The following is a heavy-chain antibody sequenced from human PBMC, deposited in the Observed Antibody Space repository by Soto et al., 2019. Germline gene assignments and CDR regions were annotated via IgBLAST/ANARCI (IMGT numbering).Heavy chain of an antibody. D-gene: IGHD3-3*01. Sequence: GGSLRLSCAASGFTFSSYAMSWVRQAPGKGLEWVSAISGSGGSTYYADSVKGRFTISRDNSKNTLYLQMNSLRAEDTAVYYCAKDLKYYDFWSGRPWFDPWGQGTLVTVSS. CDR1: GFTFSSYA. V-gene: IGHV3-23*01. CDR2: ISGSGGST. CDR3: AKDLKYYDFWSGRPWFDP. J-gene: IGHJ5*02.